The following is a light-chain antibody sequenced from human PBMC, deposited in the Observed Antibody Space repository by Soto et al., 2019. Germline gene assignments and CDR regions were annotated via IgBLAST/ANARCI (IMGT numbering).Light chain of an antibody. Sequence: IVLTQSPGTLSLSPGERATLSCRASQSVSSSYLAWYQQKPGQPPRLLIYGASSRATGIPDRLSGSGSGTDFTLTISRLEPEDFAVFYCQHYDSLPITFGQGTRLAVK. CDR2: GAS. CDR1: QSVSSSY. J-gene: IGKJ5*01. V-gene: IGKV3-20*01. CDR3: QHYDSLPIT.